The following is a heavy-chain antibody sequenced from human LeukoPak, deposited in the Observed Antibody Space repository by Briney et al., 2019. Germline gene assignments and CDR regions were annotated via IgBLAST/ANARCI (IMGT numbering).Heavy chain of an antibody. J-gene: IGHJ4*02. V-gene: IGHV1-2*02. Sequence: ASVKVSCKASGYTFTDYYMHWVRQAPGQGLEWMGWINPNSGGTNYAQKFRGRVTMTRDTSISTAYMELSRLRSDDTAVYYCARYCSGGSCYSALDYWGQGTLVTVSS. CDR2: INPNSGGT. CDR1: GYTFTDYY. D-gene: IGHD2-15*01. CDR3: ARYCSGGSCYSALDY.